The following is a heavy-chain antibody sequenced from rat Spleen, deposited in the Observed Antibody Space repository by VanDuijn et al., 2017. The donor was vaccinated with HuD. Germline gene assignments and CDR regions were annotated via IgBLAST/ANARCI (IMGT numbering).Heavy chain of an antibody. CDR1: GFTSSTAW. Sequence: EVQLAETGGGVVQPGKSMKLTCVTSGFTSSTAWMHWVRQSPDTRLEWIARIKDKYHNYATDYVEYVKGRFTISRDNSKSSVYLQMNSLKEEETATYYCTTGLIPWFAYWGQGTLVTVSS. CDR2: IKDKYHNYAT. CDR3: TTGLIPWFAY. D-gene: IGHD2-1*01. V-gene: IGHV6-13*01. J-gene: IGHJ3*01.